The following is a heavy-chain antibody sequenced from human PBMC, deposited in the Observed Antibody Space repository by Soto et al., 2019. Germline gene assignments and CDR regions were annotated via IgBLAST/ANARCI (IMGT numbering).Heavy chain of an antibody. D-gene: IGHD1-26*01. V-gene: IGHV1-69*01. J-gene: IGHJ4*02. CDR2: IIPIFGTA. Sequence: QVQLVQSGAEVKKPGSSVKVSCKASGGTFSSYAISWVRQAPGQGLEWMGGIIPIFGTANYAQKFQGRVTITADESTSTAYMELSSLRSEDTAVYYCAREVGEGAISGSTGFDYWGQGTLVTVSS. CDR1: GGTFSSYA. CDR3: AREVGEGAISGSTGFDY.